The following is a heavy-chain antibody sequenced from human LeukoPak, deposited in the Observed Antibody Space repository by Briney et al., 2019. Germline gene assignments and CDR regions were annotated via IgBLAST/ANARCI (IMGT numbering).Heavy chain of an antibody. CDR2: IRYDGSNK. V-gene: IGHV3-30*02. Sequence: GGSLRLSCAASGFTFSSYGMHWVRQAPGKGLEWVAFIRYDGSNKYYADSVKGRFTISRDNSKNTLYLQMNSLRAEDTAVYYCAKVYGSGSYYKAPYFDYWGQGTLVTVSS. CDR1: GFTFSSYG. CDR3: AKVYGSGSYYKAPYFDY. D-gene: IGHD3-10*01. J-gene: IGHJ4*02.